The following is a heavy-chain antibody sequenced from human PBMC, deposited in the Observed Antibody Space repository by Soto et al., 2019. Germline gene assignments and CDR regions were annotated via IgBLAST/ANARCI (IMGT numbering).Heavy chain of an antibody. CDR2: ISAYNGNT. Sequence: GASVKVSCKASGYTFTSYGISWVRQAPGQGLEWMGWISAYNGNTNYAQKLQGRVTMTTDTSTSTAYMELRSLRSDDTAVYYCARVPGRPKYYDILTGSPTLEYWGQGTLVTVSS. J-gene: IGHJ4*02. D-gene: IGHD3-9*01. V-gene: IGHV1-18*01. CDR1: GYTFTSYG. CDR3: ARVPGRPKYYDILTGSPTLEY.